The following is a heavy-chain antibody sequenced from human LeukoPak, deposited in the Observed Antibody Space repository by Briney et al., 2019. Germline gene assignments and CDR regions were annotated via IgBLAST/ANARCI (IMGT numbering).Heavy chain of an antibody. CDR1: GYRFSDYW. D-gene: IGHD4-23*01. J-gene: IGHJ4*02. Sequence: GESLKISCKGTGYRFSDYWIGWVRQMPGKGLEWMGISYPDDSDTRSSPSFQGQVTISADKSINTAYLQWSSLKTSDTAMFYCARLDYGGSEIVDYWGQGTLVTVSS. V-gene: IGHV5-51*01. CDR3: ARLDYGGSEIVDY. CDR2: SYPDDSDT.